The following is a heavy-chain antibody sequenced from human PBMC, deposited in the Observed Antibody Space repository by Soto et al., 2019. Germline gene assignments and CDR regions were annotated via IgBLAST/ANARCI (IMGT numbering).Heavy chain of an antibody. CDR1: GGTFSSYT. CDR3: ARDRGLYDSSGYSFDY. D-gene: IGHD3-22*01. J-gene: IGHJ4*02. Sequence: SVKVSCKASGGTFSSYTISWVRQAPGQGLEWMGRIIPILGIANYAQKFQGRVTITADKSTSTAYMELSSLRSEDTAVYYCARDRGLYDSSGYSFDYWGQGTLVTVSS. CDR2: IIPILGIA. V-gene: IGHV1-69*04.